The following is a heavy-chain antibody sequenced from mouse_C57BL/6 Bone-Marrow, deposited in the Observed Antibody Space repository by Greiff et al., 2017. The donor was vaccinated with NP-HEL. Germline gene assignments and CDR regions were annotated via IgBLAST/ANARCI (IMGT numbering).Heavy chain of an antibody. V-gene: IGHV5-16*01. CDR3: ARVSQYYGSSLYYFDY. CDR1: GFTFSDYY. J-gene: IGHJ2*01. Sequence: EVKLMESEGGLVQPGSSMKLSCTASGFTFSDYYMAWVRQVPEKGLEWVANINYDGSSTYYLDSLKSRFIISRDNAKNILYLQMSSLKSEDTATYYCARVSQYYGSSLYYFDYWGQGTTLTVSS. D-gene: IGHD1-1*01. CDR2: INYDGSST.